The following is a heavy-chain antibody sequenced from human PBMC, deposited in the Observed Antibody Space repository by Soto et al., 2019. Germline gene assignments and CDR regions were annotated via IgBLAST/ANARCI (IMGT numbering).Heavy chain of an antibody. CDR2: VWYDGNNK. Sequence: LRLSCAASGFIFTSYGMHWVRQAPGKGLEWVAVVWYDGNNKYYADSMKGRFTISRDNSKNTLYLQMDSLRAGDTAVYHCARDGYSTGPYFFDYWGQGTLVTVSS. CDR1: GFIFTSYG. J-gene: IGHJ4*02. V-gene: IGHV3-33*01. D-gene: IGHD6-19*01. CDR3: ARDGYSTGPYFFDY.